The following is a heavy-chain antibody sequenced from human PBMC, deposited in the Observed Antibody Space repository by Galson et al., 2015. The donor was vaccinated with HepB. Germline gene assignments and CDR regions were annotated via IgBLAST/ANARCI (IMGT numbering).Heavy chain of an antibody. CDR3: ARDASGYYGAGDY. V-gene: IGHV1-3*01. J-gene: IGHJ4*02. CDR2: INVGNDNT. D-gene: IGHD3-22*01. Sequence: SVKVSCKASGYTFTHNAMHWERQAPGQRLEWMGWINVGNDNTKYSQKFQGRVTITSDTSASTAYMELSSLRSEDTAVYYCARDASGYYGAGDYWGQGTLVTVSS. CDR1: GYTFTHNA.